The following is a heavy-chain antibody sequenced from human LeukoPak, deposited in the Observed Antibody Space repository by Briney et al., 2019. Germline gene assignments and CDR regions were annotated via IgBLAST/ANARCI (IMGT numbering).Heavy chain of an antibody. V-gene: IGHV4-59*08. CDR3: ARRYSSSWSSLPD. D-gene: IGHD6-13*01. CDR1: GGSISSYY. J-gene: IGHJ4*02. CDR2: IYYSGST. Sequence: SETLSLTCSVSGGSISSYYWSWIRQPPGKGLEWIGYIYYSGSTNYNPSLKSRVTISVDTSKNQFSLKLSSVTAADMAVYYCARRYSSSWSSLPDWGQGTLVTVSS.